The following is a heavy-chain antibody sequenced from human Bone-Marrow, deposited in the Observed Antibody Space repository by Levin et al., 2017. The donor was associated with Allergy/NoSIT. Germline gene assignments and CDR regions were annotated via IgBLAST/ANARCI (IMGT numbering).Heavy chain of an antibody. D-gene: IGHD2-2*02. CDR2: ISWNSETI. CDR3: TKDMSCSSTNCYRSYSYYYGMDV. Sequence: GGSLRLSYAASGFNFQDYVMHWVRQAPGKGLEWVSGISWNSETIGYADSVKGRFTISRDNAKNSLYLEMNSLRPEDTALYYRTKDMSCSSTNCYRSYSYYYGMDVWGQGATVTVSS. CDR1: GFNFQDYV. J-gene: IGHJ6*02. V-gene: IGHV3-9*01.